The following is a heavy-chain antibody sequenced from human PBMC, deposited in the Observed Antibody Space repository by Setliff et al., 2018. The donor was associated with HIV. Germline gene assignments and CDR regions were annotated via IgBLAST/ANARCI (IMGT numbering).Heavy chain of an antibody. J-gene: IGHJ3*02. CDR2: IWYDGSNK. CDR1: EFTFSSYA. Sequence: HPGGSLRLSCAASEFTFSSYAMHWVRQGSGKGLAWVAMIWYDGSNKYYEDSVKGRFTISRDNSKNTVHLQMNSLRAEDTAVYYCAKSRVAALVVSAFDIWGQGTMVTVSS. CDR3: AKSRVAALVVSAFDI. D-gene: IGHD6-19*01. V-gene: IGHV3-33*06.